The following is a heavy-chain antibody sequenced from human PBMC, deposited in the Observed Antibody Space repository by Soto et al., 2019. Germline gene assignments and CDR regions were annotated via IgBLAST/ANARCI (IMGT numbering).Heavy chain of an antibody. J-gene: IGHJ6*03. V-gene: IGHV3-74*01. CDR1: GFTFRSYW. Sequence: EVQLVESGGGLVQPGGSLRLSCVATGFTFRSYWMHWVRQVQGKGLVWVSRINNDGSNTNYADSVKGRFTISRDNAKNTLFLQMNRLRLEDTALYYCVRDGDLYYMDVWGKGTTVTVSS. CDR3: VRDGDLYYMDV. CDR2: INNDGSNT. D-gene: IGHD7-27*01.